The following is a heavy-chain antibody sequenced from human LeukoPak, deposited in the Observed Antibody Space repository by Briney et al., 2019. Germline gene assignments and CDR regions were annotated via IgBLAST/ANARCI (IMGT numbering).Heavy chain of an antibody. V-gene: IGHV3-7*03. CDR2: IKQDGSER. Sequence: GGSLRLSCAASGFTFSSYWMTWVRQAPGKGLEWVANIKQDGSERYYVDSLRGRFTISRDNAKNSLYLQMNSLRAEDTAVYYCARDASRVVGATTDFDYWGQGTLVTVSS. CDR1: GFTFSSYW. D-gene: IGHD1-26*01. J-gene: IGHJ4*02. CDR3: ARDASRVVGATTDFDY.